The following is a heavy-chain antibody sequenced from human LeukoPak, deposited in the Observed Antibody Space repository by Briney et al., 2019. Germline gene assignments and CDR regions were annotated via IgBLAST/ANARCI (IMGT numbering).Heavy chain of an antibody. Sequence: SETLSLTCAVYGGSFSGHYWSWIRQPPGKGLEWIGGINHSGNTNYNPSLKSRVTISLDTSKNQLSLKLTSVTAADTAVYYCARGGLEYCSSASCYARFDHWGQGTLVTVSS. CDR2: INHSGNT. CDR3: ARGGLEYCSSASCYARFDH. J-gene: IGHJ5*02. V-gene: IGHV4-34*01. CDR1: GGSFSGHY. D-gene: IGHD2-2*01.